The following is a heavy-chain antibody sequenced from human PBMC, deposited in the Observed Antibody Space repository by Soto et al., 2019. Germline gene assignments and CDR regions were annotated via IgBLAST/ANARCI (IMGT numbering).Heavy chain of an antibody. Sequence: QVQLVQSGAEVKKPGSSVKVSCKASGGTFSSYTISWVRQAPGQGLEWMGRIIPILGIANYAQKFQGRVTSTTDKFTCTAYMRLSTLTAGDTAVYYCASPSAQSCYDRSRYYWVEYFQHWGHGSMVIVTT. CDR1: GGTFSSYT. CDR3: ASPSAQSCYDRSRYYWVEYFQH. D-gene: IGHD3-22*01. CDR2: IIPILGIA. J-gene: IGHJ1*01. V-gene: IGHV1-69*02.